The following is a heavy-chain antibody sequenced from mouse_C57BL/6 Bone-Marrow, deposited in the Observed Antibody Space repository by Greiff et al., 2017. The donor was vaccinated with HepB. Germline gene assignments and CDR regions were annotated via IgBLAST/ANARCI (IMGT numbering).Heavy chain of an antibody. CDR1: GFTFSSYG. D-gene: IGHD2-2*01. J-gene: IGHJ3*01. Sequence: EVKLMESGGDLVKPGGSLKLSCAASGFTFSSYGMSWVRQTPDKRLEWVATISSGGSYTYYPDSVKGRFTISRDNAKNTLYLQMSSLKSEDTAMYYCARLLWLRRGFAYWGQGTLVTVSA. CDR2: ISSGGSYT. CDR3: ARLLWLRRGFAY. V-gene: IGHV5-6*01.